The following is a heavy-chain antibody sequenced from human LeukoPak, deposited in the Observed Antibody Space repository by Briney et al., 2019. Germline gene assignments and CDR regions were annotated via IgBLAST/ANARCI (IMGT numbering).Heavy chain of an antibody. CDR1: GFTFSSYG. J-gene: IGHJ5*02. Sequence: PGGSLRLSCAASGFTFSSYGMHWVRQAPGKGLEWVAVISYDGSNKYYADSVRGRFTISRDNSKNALYLQMNSLRAEDTAVYYCARDADSSGYYLINWFDPWGQGTLVTVSS. CDR2: ISYDGSNK. D-gene: IGHD3-22*01. V-gene: IGHV3-30*03. CDR3: ARDADSSGYYLINWFDP.